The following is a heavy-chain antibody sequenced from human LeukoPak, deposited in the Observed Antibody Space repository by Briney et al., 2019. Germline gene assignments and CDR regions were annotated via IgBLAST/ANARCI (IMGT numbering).Heavy chain of an antibody. CDR2: ISWNSGSI. CDR1: GFTFDDYA. V-gene: IGHV3-9*01. D-gene: IGHD3-22*01. J-gene: IGHJ4*02. Sequence: GGSLRPSCAASGFTFDDYAMHWVRQAPGKGLEWVSGISWNSGSIGYADSVKGRFTISRDNAKNSLYLQMNSLRAEDTALYYCAKGVYYDSSGSDYWGQGTLVTVSS. CDR3: AKGVYYDSSGSDY.